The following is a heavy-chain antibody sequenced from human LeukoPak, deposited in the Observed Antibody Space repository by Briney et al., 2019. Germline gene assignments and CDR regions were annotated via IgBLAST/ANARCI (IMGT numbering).Heavy chain of an antibody. Sequence: GGSLRLSCAASGLTFSSSGMHWVRQAPGKGLEWVAFKRYDETNKHYADSVKGRFTISRDNSKITLYLQMNSLRSEDTAVYYCAKGVYGGSSGGFYFDYWGQGAMVSVSS. CDR2: KRYDETNK. V-gene: IGHV3-30*02. J-gene: IGHJ4*02. D-gene: IGHD1-26*01. CDR3: AKGVYGGSSGGFYFDY. CDR1: GLTFSSSG.